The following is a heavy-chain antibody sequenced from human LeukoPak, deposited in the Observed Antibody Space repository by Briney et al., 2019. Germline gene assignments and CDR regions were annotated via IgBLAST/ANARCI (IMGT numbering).Heavy chain of an antibody. V-gene: IGHV3-66*04. J-gene: IGHJ4*02. Sequence: GGSLRLSCAASGFTVSRSYMSWVRQAPGKGLEWVSVIYSGGSTYYADSVKGRFTISRDNSKNTLYLQMSILRAEDTAVYYCAKLTGIAAPSKHIDYWGQGTLVTVSS. CDR3: AKLTGIAAPSKHIDY. CDR1: GFTVSRSY. D-gene: IGHD6-13*01. CDR2: IYSGGST.